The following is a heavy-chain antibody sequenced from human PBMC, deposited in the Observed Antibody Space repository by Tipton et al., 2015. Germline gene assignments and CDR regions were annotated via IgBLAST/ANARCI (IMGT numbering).Heavy chain of an antibody. D-gene: IGHD3-9*01. CDR2: ISHSGNT. Sequence: TLSLTCAVSAYSISTDYYWVWIRQPPGKGLEWIGTISHSGNTFYNPSLKSRVTISADTSKNQFSLRLSSVTAADTAVYYCACHEYDLLTRDYQTVDYWGQGTRVTVSS. V-gene: IGHV4-38-2*01. J-gene: IGHJ4*02. CDR3: ACHEYDLLTRDYQTVDY. CDR1: AYSISTDYY.